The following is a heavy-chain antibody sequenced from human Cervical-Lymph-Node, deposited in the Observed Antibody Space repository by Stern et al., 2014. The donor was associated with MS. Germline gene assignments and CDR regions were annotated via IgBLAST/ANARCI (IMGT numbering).Heavy chain of an antibody. J-gene: IGHJ5*01. CDR2: IITGNGYT. V-gene: IGHV1-3*04. Sequence: QVQLVQSGAEVKKPGASVKVSCKASGHTFAVHWIRQAPGQRLEWIGSIITGNGYTNYSQKFQGRVTITRYTFASTAYMELRSLRSEDTAVYYCTSLSGLLDSWGQGTLVTVSS. CDR1: GHTFA. CDR3: TSLSGLLDS. D-gene: IGHD3-10*01.